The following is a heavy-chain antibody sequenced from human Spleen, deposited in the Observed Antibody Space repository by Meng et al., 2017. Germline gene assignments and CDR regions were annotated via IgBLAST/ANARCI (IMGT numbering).Heavy chain of an antibody. J-gene: IGHJ5*01. CDR3: ARVGQEAAADRWSDS. D-gene: IGHD6-13*01. Sequence: QVQLVQSGDEVKKPGASVKVSCKASGYTFTGYYIHWVRQAPGQGREWMGRINPNSGGTRYAEKFQGRVTMTRDTSISTAYMDLSRLRSDDTAVYYCARVGQEAAADRWSDSWGQGTLVTVSS. CDR2: INPNSGGT. CDR1: GYTFTGYY. V-gene: IGHV1-2*06.